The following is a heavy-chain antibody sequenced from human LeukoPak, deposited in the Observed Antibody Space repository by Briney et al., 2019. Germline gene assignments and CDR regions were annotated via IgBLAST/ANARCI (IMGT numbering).Heavy chain of an antibody. Sequence: ASVKVSCKASGYTFTGYYMHWVRQARGQGLEWMGWINPKSGATTYAQKFQDRVTLTRDTSINTAYMDLSGLTSDDTAVFYCAKGATEGYYYYYGLDVWGQGTTVTVSS. CDR1: GYTFTGYY. V-gene: IGHV1-2*02. J-gene: IGHJ6*02. CDR3: AKGATEGYYYYYGLDV. CDR2: INPKSGAT.